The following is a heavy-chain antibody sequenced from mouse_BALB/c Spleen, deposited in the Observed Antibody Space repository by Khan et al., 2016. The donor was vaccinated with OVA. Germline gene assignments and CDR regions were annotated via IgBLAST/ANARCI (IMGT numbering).Heavy chain of an antibody. CDR2: INPTSGYT. CDR1: GYTFTSYW. V-gene: IGHV1-7*01. CDR3: ARDRVDY. J-gene: IGHJ2*01. Sequence: QVQLQQSGAELAKPGASVKMSCKASGYTFTSYWMHWIKQRPGQGLEWIGYINPTSGYTDYNQKFQDKATLTADKSSSTAYMQLSSLTSDDYAVYYCARDRVDYWGQGTTLTVSS.